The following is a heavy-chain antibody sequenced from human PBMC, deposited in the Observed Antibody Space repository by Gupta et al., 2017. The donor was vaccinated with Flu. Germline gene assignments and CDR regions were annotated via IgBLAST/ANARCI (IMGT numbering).Heavy chain of an antibody. CDR2: INHSGST. CDR3: ARGEQQLVHR. J-gene: IGHJ4*02. V-gene: IGHV4-34*01. D-gene: IGHD6-13*01. Sequence: QVQLQQWGAGLLKPSETLSLTCAVYGGSFSGYYWSWIRQPPGKGLEWIGEINHSGSTNYNPSLKSRVTISVDTSKNQFSLKLSSVTAADTAVYYCARGEQQLVHRWGQGTLVTVSS. CDR1: GGSFSGYY.